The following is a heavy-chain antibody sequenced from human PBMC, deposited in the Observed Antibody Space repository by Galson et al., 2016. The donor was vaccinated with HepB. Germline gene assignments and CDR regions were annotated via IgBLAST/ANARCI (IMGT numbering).Heavy chain of an antibody. J-gene: IGHJ6*02. CDR3: ARDRYQLLYNPNYYYGMDV. Sequence: SLRLSCAGSGFIFSTHSMAWVRQAPGKGLEWVSLISSGSTYIYYADSVGGRFTISRDNAGNSLYLQMNTLRADDTAVYYCARDRYQLLYNPNYYYGMDVWGQGTTVTVPS. CDR1: GFIFSTHS. V-gene: IGHV3-21*01. D-gene: IGHD2-2*02. CDR2: ISSGSTYI.